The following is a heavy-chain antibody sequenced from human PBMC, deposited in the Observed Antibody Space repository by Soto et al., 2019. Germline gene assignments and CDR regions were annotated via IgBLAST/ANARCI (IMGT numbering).Heavy chain of an antibody. CDR1: GYTFTYLY. D-gene: IGHD1-26*01. V-gene: IGHV1-45*02. Sequence: QMQLVQSGAEVKKTGSSVKVSCRASGYTFTYLYLHWVRQAPGQALEWMGWITPFNGNTNYAQKFQDRVTITRDKSMSTAYMDLSSLRSEDTAMYYCASTFTGSYTAGMDVWGQGTTVTVSS. CDR2: ITPFNGNT. CDR3: ASTFTGSYTAGMDV. J-gene: IGHJ6*02.